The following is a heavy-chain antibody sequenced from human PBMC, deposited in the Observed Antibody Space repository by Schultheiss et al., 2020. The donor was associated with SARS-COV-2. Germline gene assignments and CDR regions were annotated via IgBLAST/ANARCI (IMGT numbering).Heavy chain of an antibody. D-gene: IGHD3-10*01. V-gene: IGHV3-11*01. Sequence: GGSLRLSCAASGFTFSDYYMSWIRQAPGKGLEWVSYISSSGSTIYYADSLKGRFTISRDNAKNSVYLQMNSLRAEDTAVYYCARDNTYYGPMDVWGQGTTVTVSS. CDR2: ISSSGSTI. CDR1: GFTFSDYY. CDR3: ARDNTYYGPMDV. J-gene: IGHJ6*02.